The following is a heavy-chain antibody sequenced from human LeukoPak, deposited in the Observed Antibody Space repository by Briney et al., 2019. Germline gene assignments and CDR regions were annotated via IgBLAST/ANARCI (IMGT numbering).Heavy chain of an antibody. Sequence: GGSLRLSCAASGFTFSSYAMHWVRQAPGKGLEWVAVISYDGSNKYYADSVKGRFTISRDNSKNTLYLQMNSLRAEDTAVYYCASPIEPYCSSTSCYTVDYWGQGTLVTVSS. CDR1: GFTFSSYA. CDR2: ISYDGSNK. J-gene: IGHJ4*02. V-gene: IGHV3-30-3*01. D-gene: IGHD2-2*02. CDR3: ASPIEPYCSSTSCYTVDY.